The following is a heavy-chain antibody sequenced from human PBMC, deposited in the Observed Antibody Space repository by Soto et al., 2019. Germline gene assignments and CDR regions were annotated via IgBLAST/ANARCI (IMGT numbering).Heavy chain of an antibody. D-gene: IGHD4-17*01. V-gene: IGHV3-66*01. Sequence: EERLVQSGGGLVQPGGSLRLSCAASLFVVSDNYMSWVRQAPGKGLEWVALIYSGGGTDYAESVKGRFTISRDKSKNTLYLQMNSLKAEDTGIYYCATRMTTAPYLGQGTVVTVSS. CDR1: LFVVSDNY. CDR3: ATRMTTAPY. J-gene: IGHJ4*02. CDR2: IYSGGGT.